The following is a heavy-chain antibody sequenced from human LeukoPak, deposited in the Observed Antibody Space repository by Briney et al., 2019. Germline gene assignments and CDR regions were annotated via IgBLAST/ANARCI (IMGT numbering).Heavy chain of an antibody. J-gene: IGHJ3*02. CDR1: GFTVSSNY. V-gene: IGHV3-9*03. Sequence: GGSLRLSCAASGFTVSSNYMSWVRQAPGKGLEWVSGISWNSGSIGYADSVKGRFTISRDNAKNSLYLQMNSLRAEDMALYYCAKDISGFWSGYGAFDIWGQGTMVTVSS. D-gene: IGHD3-3*01. CDR2: ISWNSGSI. CDR3: AKDISGFWSGYGAFDI.